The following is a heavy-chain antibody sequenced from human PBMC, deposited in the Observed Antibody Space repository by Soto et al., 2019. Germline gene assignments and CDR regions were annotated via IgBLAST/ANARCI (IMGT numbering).Heavy chain of an antibody. CDR2: IIPIFGTA. J-gene: IGHJ4*02. CDR3: ARSRGGYNYARHY. Sequence: QVQLVQSGAEVKKPGSSVKVSCKASGGTFSSYAISWVRQAPGQGLEWMGGIIPIFGTANYAQKFKGRATIPADKSTSIAYMVLSSLRSEDTAVYYCARSRGGYNYARHYWGQGTLVTVSS. CDR1: GGTFSSYA. V-gene: IGHV1-69*06. D-gene: IGHD5-12*01.